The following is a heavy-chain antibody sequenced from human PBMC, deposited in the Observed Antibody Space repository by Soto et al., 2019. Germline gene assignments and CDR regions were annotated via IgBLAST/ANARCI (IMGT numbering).Heavy chain of an antibody. CDR3: ARDRRGWFGELFPVGRY. D-gene: IGHD3-10*01. J-gene: IGHJ4*02. CDR2: ISSSSSYT. V-gene: IGHV3-11*05. Sequence: QVQLVESGGGLVKPGGSLRLSCAASGFTFSDYYMSWIRQAPGKGLEWVSYISSSSSYTNYADSVKGRFTISRDNAKNSLYLQMNSLRAEDTAVYYCARDRRGWFGELFPVGRYWGQGTLVTVSS. CDR1: GFTFSDYY.